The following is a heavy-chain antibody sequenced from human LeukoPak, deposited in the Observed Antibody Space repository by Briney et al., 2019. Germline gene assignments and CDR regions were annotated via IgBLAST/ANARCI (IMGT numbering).Heavy chain of an antibody. CDR2: INSDGSST. J-gene: IGHJ4*02. V-gene: IGHV3-74*01. CDR1: GFTFSSYW. CDR3: ATEGSVFDY. Sequence: EGSLRLSCAASGFTFSSYWMHWVRHAPGKGLVWVSRINSDGSSTSYADSVKDRFTISRDNAKNTLYLRMNSLRAEDTAVYYCATEGSVFDYWGQGTLVTVSS.